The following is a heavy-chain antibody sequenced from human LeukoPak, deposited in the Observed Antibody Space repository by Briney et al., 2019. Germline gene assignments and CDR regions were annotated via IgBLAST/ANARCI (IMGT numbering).Heavy chain of an antibody. J-gene: IGHJ4*02. CDR2: IYYSGTT. Sequence: SDTLSLTCAVSGYSISSTNWWGWIRQPPGKGLEWIGCIYYSGTTHYNPSLKSRVTMSVDAPKNQFSLTLSSVTAVDTAIYYCAKSVDGGNSPFDYWGQGTLVTVSS. D-gene: IGHD4-23*01. CDR1: GYSISSTNW. CDR3: AKSVDGGNSPFDY. V-gene: IGHV4-28*01.